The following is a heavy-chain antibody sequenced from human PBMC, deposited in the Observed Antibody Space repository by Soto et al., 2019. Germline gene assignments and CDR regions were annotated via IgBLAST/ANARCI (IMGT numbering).Heavy chain of an antibody. CDR3: AGAYYDFWSGPIGGVNRFDP. D-gene: IGHD3-3*01. J-gene: IGHJ5*02. V-gene: IGHV4-4*07. Sequence: LSLTCTVSGGSISSYYWSWIRQPAGKGLEWIGRIYTSGSTNYNPSLKSRVTMSVDTSKNQFSLKLSSVTAADTAVYYCAGAYYDFWSGPIGGVNRFDPWGQGTLVTVSS. CDR2: IYTSGST. CDR1: GGSISSYY.